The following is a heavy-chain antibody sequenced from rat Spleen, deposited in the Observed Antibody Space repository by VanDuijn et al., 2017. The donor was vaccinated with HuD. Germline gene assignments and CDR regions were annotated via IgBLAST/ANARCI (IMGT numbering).Heavy chain of an antibody. D-gene: IGHD4-3*01. CDR3: ARRGALGSYWYFDF. CDR1: GFTFSNYD. J-gene: IGHJ1*01. V-gene: IGHV5-25*01. CDR2: ISTGGGST. Sequence: EVQLVESGGGLVQPGRSLKLSCAASGFTFSNYDMAWVRQAPTKGLEWIASISTGGGSTYYRDSVQGRFTISRDNAKSTLYLQMDSLRSEDTATYYCARRGALGSYWYFDFWGPGTMVTVSS.